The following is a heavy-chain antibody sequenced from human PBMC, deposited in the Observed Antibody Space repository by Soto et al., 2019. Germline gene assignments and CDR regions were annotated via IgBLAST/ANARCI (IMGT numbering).Heavy chain of an antibody. Sequence: VQLVQSGAEVKKPGSSVKVSCKASGGTFSSYVISWVRQAPGQGLEWMGGIIPIFGSGNYAQKFQGRVTNPADEFQSPAYMEVRSLRSQDTAVYYFARGQGRLRVPGVYSYYAMDAWGQGTTVTVSS. J-gene: IGHJ6*02. CDR3: ARGQGRLRVPGVYSYYAMDA. D-gene: IGHD3-10*01. CDR2: IIPIFGSG. CDR1: GGTFSSYV. V-gene: IGHV1-69*01.